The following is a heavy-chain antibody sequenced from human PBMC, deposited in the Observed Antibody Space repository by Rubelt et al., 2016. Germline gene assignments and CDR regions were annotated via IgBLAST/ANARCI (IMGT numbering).Heavy chain of an antibody. CDR3: ARGYYSSSWYNWFDP. J-gene: IGHJ5*02. CDR1: GGSFSGYY. CDR2: INHSGST. V-gene: IGHV4-34*01. D-gene: IGHD6-13*01. Sequence: QVQLQQWGAGLLKPSETLSLTCAVYGGSFSGYYWSWIRQPPGKGLEWIGEINHSGSTNYNPSLKSRVTISVDTSKNQFSLKLSSVTAADTAVYYCARGYYSSSWYNWFDPWGQGTLVTVSS.